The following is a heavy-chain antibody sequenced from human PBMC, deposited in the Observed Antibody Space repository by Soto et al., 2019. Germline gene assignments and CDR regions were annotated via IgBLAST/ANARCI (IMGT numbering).Heavy chain of an antibody. J-gene: IGHJ5*02. CDR3: ARAVGQFDP. CDR2: INAANGNV. CDR1: VYTFSSYA. V-gene: IGHV1-3*01. D-gene: IGHD6-19*01. Sequence: SVKVSCKASVYTFSSYALHWVRQAPGQRLEWMGWINAANGNVKYSQKFQGRVTITRDTSASTAYMELSSLRSEDTAVYYCARAVGQFDPWGQGTLVTGSS.